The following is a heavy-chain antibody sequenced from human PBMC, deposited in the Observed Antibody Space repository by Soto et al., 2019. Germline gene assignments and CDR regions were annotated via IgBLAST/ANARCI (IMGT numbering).Heavy chain of an antibody. J-gene: IGHJ4*02. V-gene: IGHV4-59*01. CDR2: IYYSGST. CDR1: GGSISSYY. CDR3: ARGLGSSGYYYGVYYFDY. Sequence: SETLSLTCTVSGGSISSYYWSWIRQPPGKGLEWIGYIYYSGSTNYNPSLKSRVTISVDTSKNQFSLKLSSVTAADTAVYYCARGLGSSGYYYGVYYFDYWGQGTLVTVSS. D-gene: IGHD3-22*01.